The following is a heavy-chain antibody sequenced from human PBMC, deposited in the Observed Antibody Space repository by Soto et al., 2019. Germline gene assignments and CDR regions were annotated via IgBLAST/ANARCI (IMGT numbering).Heavy chain of an antibody. D-gene: IGHD4-17*01. CDR3: ASRDPYGDYVHAYDI. CDR1: GGSIISSKW. Sequence: QVHLQESGPGLVKPSGTLSLTCAVSGGSIISSKWWNWVRQPPGKGLEWIGDIYHSGSTDYNPSLKSRVTISVDKSKNQFSLRMNSMTAADTAMYYCASRDPYGDYVHAYDIWGQGTMVTVSS. J-gene: IGHJ3*02. V-gene: IGHV4-4*02. CDR2: IYHSGST.